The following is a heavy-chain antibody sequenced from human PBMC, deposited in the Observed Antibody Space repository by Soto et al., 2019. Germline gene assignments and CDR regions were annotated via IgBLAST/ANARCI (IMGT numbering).Heavy chain of an antibody. D-gene: IGHD3-10*01. J-gene: IGHJ4*02. V-gene: IGHV3-74*01. Sequence: GGAPRPSLGAPWFYFRWYWMLSVRPAPGKGLVWVSRINSDGSSTSYADSVKGRFTISRDNAKNTLYLQMNSLRAEDTAVYYCARDRGFSWKPFDYWGQGTLVTVSS. CDR1: WFYFRWYW. CDR2: INSDGSST. CDR3: ARDRGFSWKPFDY.